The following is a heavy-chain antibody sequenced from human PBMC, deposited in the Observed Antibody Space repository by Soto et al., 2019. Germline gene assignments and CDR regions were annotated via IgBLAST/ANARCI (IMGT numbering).Heavy chain of an antibody. CDR1: GFTFSRYA. D-gene: IGHD1-1*01. CDR2: ISGSGGNI. V-gene: IGHV3-23*01. J-gene: IGHJ5*02. CDR3: ATQDFRGTTGTT. Sequence: EVQLLESGGGLVQPGGSLRLSCAASGFTFSRYAMGWVRQAPGKGLEWVSVISGSGGNIHYADSVKGRFTISRDNSRNTRYLQMNSRRVDDTAVYNCATQDFRGTTGTTWGQGTLVTVSS.